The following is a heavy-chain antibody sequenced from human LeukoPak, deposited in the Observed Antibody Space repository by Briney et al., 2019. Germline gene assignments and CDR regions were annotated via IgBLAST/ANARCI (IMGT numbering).Heavy chain of an antibody. CDR1: GGSISSGSYY. V-gene: IGHV4-61*02. CDR2: IYTSGST. Sequence: SETLSLTCTVSGGSISSGSYYWGWLRQRAGTGLEWIGRIYTSGSTNYNPSLKSRVTISVDTSKNQFSLKLSSVTAADTAVYYCAREYYDSSGYSNSFDYWGQGTLVTVSS. CDR3: AREYYDSSGYSNSFDY. J-gene: IGHJ4*02. D-gene: IGHD3-22*01.